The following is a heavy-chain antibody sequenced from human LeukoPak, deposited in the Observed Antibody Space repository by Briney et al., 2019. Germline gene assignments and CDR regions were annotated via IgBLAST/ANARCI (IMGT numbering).Heavy chain of an antibody. CDR2: IYSGGST. V-gene: IGHV3-53*04. CDR3: ARGVGGSAFDI. Sequence: GGSLRLSCAASGXTVSSNYMSWVRQAPGKGLKWVLIIYSGGSTYYADSVKGRFTISRHNSKNTLYLQMNRLRAEDTAVYYCARGVGGSAFDIWGQGTMVTVSS. CDR1: GXTVSSNY. D-gene: IGHD3-16*01. J-gene: IGHJ3*02.